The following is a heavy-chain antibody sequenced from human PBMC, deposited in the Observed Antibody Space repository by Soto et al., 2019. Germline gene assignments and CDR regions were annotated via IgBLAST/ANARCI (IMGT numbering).Heavy chain of an antibody. Sequence: EVQLVESGGGLVQPGGSLRLSCAASGLTFSTYTMNWVRQAPGKGLEWISYISSSGSPIYYADSVKGRFTISRDNAKNSLYLQMNSLRDEDTAVYYCATPPRDYYDGSGHHGDTNWGQGTLVTVSS. D-gene: IGHD3-22*01. V-gene: IGHV3-48*02. CDR1: GLTFSTYT. CDR3: ATPPRDYYDGSGHHGDTN. J-gene: IGHJ4*02. CDR2: ISSSGSPI.